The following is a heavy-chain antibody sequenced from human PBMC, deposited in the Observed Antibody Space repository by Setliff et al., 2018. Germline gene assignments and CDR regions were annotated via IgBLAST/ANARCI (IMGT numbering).Heavy chain of an antibody. CDR1: GGSISNYY. J-gene: IGHJ3*02. Sequence: SETLSLTCTVSGGSISNYYWSWNRQPAGKGLEWIGRIYTSGSTNYNPSLKSRVTMSVDTSKNQFSLKLSSVTAADTAVYYCARKGISALSGAFDMWGQGTMVTVSS. CDR3: ARKGISALSGAFDM. CDR2: IYTSGST. D-gene: IGHD1-26*01. V-gene: IGHV4-4*07.